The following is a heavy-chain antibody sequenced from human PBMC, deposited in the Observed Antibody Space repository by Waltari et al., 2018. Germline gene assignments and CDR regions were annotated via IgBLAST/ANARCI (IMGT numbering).Heavy chain of an antibody. CDR2: ISYDGSNK. J-gene: IGHJ3*02. Sequence: GGGVVQPGRSLRLSCAAAGFTVSSYAMHWVRQAPGKGLEWVAVISYDGSNKYYADSVKGRFTISRDNSKNTLYLQMNSLRAEDTAVYYCAREDGLIAFDIWGQGTMVTVSS. CDR1: GFTVSSYA. V-gene: IGHV3-30-3*01. D-gene: IGHD2-21*01. CDR3: AREDGLIAFDI.